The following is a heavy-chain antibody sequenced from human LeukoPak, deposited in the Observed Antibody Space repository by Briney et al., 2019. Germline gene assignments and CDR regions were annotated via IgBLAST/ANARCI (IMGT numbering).Heavy chain of an antibody. D-gene: IGHD1-20*01. CDR1: GYSISSDYY. J-gene: IGHJ4*02. CDR2: INHSGST. Sequence: PSETLSLTCTVSGYSISSDYYWGWIRQPPGKGLEWIGEINHSGSTNYNPSLKSRVTISVDTSKNQFSLKLSSVTAADTAVYYCARGRYNWSYWGQGTLVTVSS. V-gene: IGHV4-38-2*02. CDR3: ARGRYNWSY.